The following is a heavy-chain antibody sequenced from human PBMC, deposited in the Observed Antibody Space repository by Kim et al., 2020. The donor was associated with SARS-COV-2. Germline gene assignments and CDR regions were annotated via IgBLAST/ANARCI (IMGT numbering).Heavy chain of an antibody. CDR3: ARVNPIAGGWYDAFDI. V-gene: IGHV3-73*01. D-gene: IGHD6-19*01. J-gene: IGHJ3*02. Sequence: GGSLRLSCAASGFTLSGSTVHWVRQASGKGLEWVGRIRSKANSYATAYAASVKNRFTISRDDSKNTAYLQMNSLKTEDTAMYYCARVNPIAGGWYDAFDIWGQGTMVTVSS. CDR2: IRSKANSYAT. CDR1: GFTLSGST.